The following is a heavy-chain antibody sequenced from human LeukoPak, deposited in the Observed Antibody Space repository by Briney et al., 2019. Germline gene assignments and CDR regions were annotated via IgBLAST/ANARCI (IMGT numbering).Heavy chain of an antibody. CDR1: GFTFSSYV. CDR3: AKYAVVVAATQVAVFDY. D-gene: IGHD2-15*01. Sequence: GGSLRLSCAASGFTFSSYVMSWVRQAPGKGLEWVSSISNSGGSTYYADSVKGRFTISRDNSKNTLSLQMNSLRAEDTAIYYCAKYAVVVAATQVAVFDYWGQGTLVTVSS. J-gene: IGHJ4*02. V-gene: IGHV3-23*01. CDR2: ISNSGGST.